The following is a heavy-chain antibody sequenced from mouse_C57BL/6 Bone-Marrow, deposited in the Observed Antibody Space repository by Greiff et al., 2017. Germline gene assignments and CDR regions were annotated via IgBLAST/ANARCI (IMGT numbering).Heavy chain of an antibody. D-gene: IGHD2-4*01. J-gene: IGHJ3*01. CDR3: ARGDYSWFVY. Sequence: QVQLQQSGPELVKPGASVKISCKASGYAFSSSWMNWVKQRPGKGLEWIGRIYPGDGDTNYNGKFKGKATLTADKSSSTAYMQLSSLTSEDSAVYFCARGDYSWFVYWGQGTLVTVSA. V-gene: IGHV1-82*01. CDR1: GYAFSSSW. CDR2: IYPGDGDT.